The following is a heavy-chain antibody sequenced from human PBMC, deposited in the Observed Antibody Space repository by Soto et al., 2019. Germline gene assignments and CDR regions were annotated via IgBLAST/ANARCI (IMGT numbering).Heavy chain of an antibody. V-gene: IGHV3-33*01. CDR2: IWYDGSNK. CDR1: GFTFSSYG. D-gene: IGHD2-2*02. CDR3: ARDMLSCSSPSCYTSSWYYYCGMDV. Sequence: GGSLRLSCAASGFTFSSYGMHWVRQAPGKGLEWVAVIWYDGSNKYYADSVKGRFTISRDNSKNTLYLQMNSLRAEDTAVYYCARDMLSCSSPSCYTSSWYYYCGMDVWGQGTTVTVSS. J-gene: IGHJ6*02.